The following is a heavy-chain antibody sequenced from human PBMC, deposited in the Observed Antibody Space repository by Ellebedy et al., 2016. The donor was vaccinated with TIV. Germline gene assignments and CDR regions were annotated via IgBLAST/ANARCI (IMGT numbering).Heavy chain of an antibody. D-gene: IGHD6-19*01. CDR2: ISSDGSST. CDR3: ARDSSGWYYFDP. CDR1: GFTFDKYW. V-gene: IGHV3-74*01. Sequence: PGGSLRLSCAASGFTFDKYWMHWVRQAPGKGPVWVSRISSDGSSTSYADSVKGRFTISRDHARNTLYLQMNRLRAEDTAIYYGARDSSGWYYFDPWGQGTLVTVSS. J-gene: IGHJ5*02.